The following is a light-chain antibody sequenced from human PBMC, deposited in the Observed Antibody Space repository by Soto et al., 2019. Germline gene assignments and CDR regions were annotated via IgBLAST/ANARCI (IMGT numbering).Light chain of an antibody. CDR1: QSIGRW. V-gene: IGKV1-5*03. CDR2: EAS. Sequence: DIPMTQSPSTLSASVGDRVTITCRASQSIGRWLAWYQQKPGIAPKLLIYEASTLDSGVPSTFSGSGSGTEFTLTISSLQPDDFATYYCQQYNSVTWTFGQGTKVEVK. CDR3: QQYNSVTWT. J-gene: IGKJ1*01.